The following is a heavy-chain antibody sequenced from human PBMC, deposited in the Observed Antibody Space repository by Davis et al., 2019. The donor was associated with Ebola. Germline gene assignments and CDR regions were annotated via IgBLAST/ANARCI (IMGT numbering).Heavy chain of an antibody. J-gene: IGHJ6*04. D-gene: IGHD1-20*01. V-gene: IGHV1-46*01. Sequence: AASVKVSCKASGYTFTNYYMHWVRQAPGQGREWMGMINPNDGRTIYAQRFQGKFTMTEDTATDTAYMELSSLTSEDTAVSYCATETGVSGIMPTGYYGMDVWGTGTTVTVSS. CDR1: GYTFTNYY. CDR2: INPNDGRT. CDR3: ATETGVSGIMPTGYYGMDV.